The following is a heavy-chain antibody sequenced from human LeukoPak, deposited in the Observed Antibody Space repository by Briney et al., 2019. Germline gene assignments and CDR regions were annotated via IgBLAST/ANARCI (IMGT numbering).Heavy chain of an antibody. V-gene: IGHV1-18*01. CDR2: ISAYNGNT. J-gene: IGHJ5*02. CDR3: ARGEEYYHDSSGYSLDP. Sequence: ASVRVSCKASGYTFTSYGISWVRQAPGQGLEWMGWISAYNGNTNYAQKLQGRVTMTTDTSTSTAYMELRSLRSDDTAVYYCARGEEYYHDSSGYSLDPWGQGTLVTVSS. D-gene: IGHD3-22*01. CDR1: GYTFTSYG.